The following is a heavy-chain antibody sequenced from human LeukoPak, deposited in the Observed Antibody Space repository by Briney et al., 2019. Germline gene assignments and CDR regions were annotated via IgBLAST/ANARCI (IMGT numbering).Heavy chain of an antibody. D-gene: IGHD3-9*01. CDR3: ARGREILTGQVTYYFDY. J-gene: IGHJ4*02. V-gene: IGHV1-46*01. CDR1: GYTFTGYY. CDR2: INPSGGST. Sequence: ASVKVSCKASGYTFTGYYMHWVRQAPGQGLEWMGIINPSGGSTSYAQKFQGRVTMTRDMSTSTVYMELSSLRSEDTAVYYCARGREILTGQVTYYFDYWGQGTLVTVSS.